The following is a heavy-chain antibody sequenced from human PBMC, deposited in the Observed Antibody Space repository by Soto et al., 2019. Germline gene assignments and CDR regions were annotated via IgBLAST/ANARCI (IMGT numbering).Heavy chain of an antibody. D-gene: IGHD3-16*01. CDR3: ARITFRVAMDV. Sequence: QITLKESGPTLVKPTQTLTLTCSFSGFSLSSSGVGVGWIRQPPGKALEWLALIYWNDDRRYSPSLKSRLTITKDTAKSKVVIIMTNMDPVDTGTYFCARITFRVAMDVCGQGTTVTVAS. V-gene: IGHV2-5*01. J-gene: IGHJ6*02. CDR1: GFSLSSSGVG. CDR2: IYWNDDR.